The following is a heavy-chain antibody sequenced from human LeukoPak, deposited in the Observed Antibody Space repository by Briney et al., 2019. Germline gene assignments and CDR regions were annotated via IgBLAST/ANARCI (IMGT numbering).Heavy chain of an antibody. V-gene: IGHV3-43*02. D-gene: IGHD3-10*01. CDR1: GFTFGDYA. CDR2: ISGDGGST. CDR3: AKDFSSGTYYPYYYYGMDV. J-gene: IGHJ6*02. Sequence: GGSLRLSCAASGFTFGDYAMHWVRQAPGKGLEWVSLISGDGGSTYYAYSVKGRFTISRDNSKNSLYLQMNSLRTEDTALYYCAKDFSSGTYYPYYYYGMDVWGQGTTVTVSS.